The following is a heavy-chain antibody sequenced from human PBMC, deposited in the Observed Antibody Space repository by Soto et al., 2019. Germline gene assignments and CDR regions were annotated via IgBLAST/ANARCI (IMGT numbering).Heavy chain of an antibody. J-gene: IGHJ6*02. V-gene: IGHV3-30*03. CDR3: SRGRSLRIAATMDV. D-gene: IGHD6-13*01. CDR2: ISYDGSNK. CDR1: GFTFSSYG. Sequence: HPGGSLXLSCAASGFTFSSYGMHWVRQAPGKGLEWVAVISYDGSNKYYADSVKGRFTISRDNSKNTLYLQMNSLRAEDTAVYYCSRGRSLRIAATMDVWGQGTTVTVSS.